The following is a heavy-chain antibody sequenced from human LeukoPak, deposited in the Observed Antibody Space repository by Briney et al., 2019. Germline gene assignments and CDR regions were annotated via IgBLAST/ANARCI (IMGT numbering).Heavy chain of an antibody. V-gene: IGHV1-18*01. CDR3: ARDPQDYYDSSGYYSGPAFDI. Sequence: GASVKVSCKASGYTFTSYGISWVRQAPGQGLEWMGWISAYNGNTNYAQKLQSRVTMTTDTSTSTAYMELRSLRSDDTAVYYCARDPQDYYDSSGYYSGPAFDIWGQGTMVTVSS. J-gene: IGHJ3*02. CDR2: ISAYNGNT. CDR1: GYTFTSYG. D-gene: IGHD3-22*01.